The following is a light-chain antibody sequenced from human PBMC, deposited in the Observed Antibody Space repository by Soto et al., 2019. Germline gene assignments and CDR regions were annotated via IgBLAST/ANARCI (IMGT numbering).Light chain of an antibody. V-gene: IGKV3-15*01. CDR3: QQHSKWPLT. J-gene: IGKJ4*01. CDR1: ESISSS. Sequence: EIVMTQSPATLSVSPGEGVTLSCRASESISSSLAWYQQKAGQAPRLLIYGASTRATGIPARFSGSGFGTDFTLSISSLQSEDFAVYYCQQHSKWPLTFDGGTEVEIK. CDR2: GAS.